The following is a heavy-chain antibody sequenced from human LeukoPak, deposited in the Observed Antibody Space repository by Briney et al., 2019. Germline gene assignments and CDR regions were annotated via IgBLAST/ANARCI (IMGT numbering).Heavy chain of an antibody. CDR2: IRYDGSNK. CDR1: GFNFRSYG. D-gene: IGHD1-26*01. Sequence: GGSLRLSCAASGFNFRSYGMHWVRQAPGKGLEWVAFIRYDGSNKYYADSVKGRFTISRDNSKNTLYRQMNSLRAEDTAVYYCAKGGGSYYVYFDYWGQGTLVTVSS. J-gene: IGHJ4*02. V-gene: IGHV3-30*02. CDR3: AKGGGSYYVYFDY.